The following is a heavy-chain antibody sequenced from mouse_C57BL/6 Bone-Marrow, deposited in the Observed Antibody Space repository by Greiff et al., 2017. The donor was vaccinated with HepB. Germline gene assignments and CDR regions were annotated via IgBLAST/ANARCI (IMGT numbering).Heavy chain of an antibody. V-gene: IGHV2-2*01. CDR2: IWSGGST. J-gene: IGHJ4*01. Sequence: VQLVESGPGLVQPSQSLSITCTVSGFSLTSYGVHWVRQSPGKGLEWLGVIWSGGSTDYNAAFISRLSISKDNSKSQVFFKMNSLQADDPAIYYCASPPYDYDEGYAMDYWCQGTSVTVSS. CDR3: ASPPYDYDEGYAMDY. D-gene: IGHD2-4*01. CDR1: GFSLTSYG.